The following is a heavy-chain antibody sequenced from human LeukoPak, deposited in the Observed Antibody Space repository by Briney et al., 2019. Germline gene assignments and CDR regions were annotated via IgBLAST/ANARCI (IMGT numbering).Heavy chain of an antibody. Sequence: GASVKVSCKVSGYTLTELSMHWVRQAPGKGLGWMGGFDPEDGETIYAQKFQGRVTMTEDTSTDTAYMELSSLRSEDTAVYYCATALMTPNAFDIWGQGTMVTVSS. D-gene: IGHD2-15*01. CDR2: FDPEDGET. CDR1: GYTLTELS. CDR3: ATALMTPNAFDI. J-gene: IGHJ3*02. V-gene: IGHV1-24*01.